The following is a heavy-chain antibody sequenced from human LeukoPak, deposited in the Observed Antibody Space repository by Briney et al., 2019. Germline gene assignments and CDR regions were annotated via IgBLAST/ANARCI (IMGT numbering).Heavy chain of an antibody. CDR1: GGSISSSSYY. J-gene: IGHJ4*02. CDR2: IYYSGST. Sequence: SETLSLTCTVSGGSISSSSYYWGWIRQPPGKGLEWSGSIYYSGSTYYNPSLTSRVTISVATSKNQFSLKLSSVTAADTAVYFCARGMATIEIDYWGQGTLVTVSS. V-gene: IGHV4-39*01. D-gene: IGHD5-24*01. CDR3: ARGMATIEIDY.